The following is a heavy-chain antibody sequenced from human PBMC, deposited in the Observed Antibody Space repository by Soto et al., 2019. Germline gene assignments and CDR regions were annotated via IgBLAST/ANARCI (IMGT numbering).Heavy chain of an antibody. CDR1: GFTFSSYG. CDR3: AKVPVAGYDAFDI. J-gene: IGHJ3*02. V-gene: IGHV3-30*18. D-gene: IGHD6-19*01. CDR2: ISYDGSNK. Sequence: GGSLRLSCAASGFTFSSYGMHWVRQAPGKGLEWVAVISYDGSNKYYADSVKGRFTISRDNSKNTLYLQMNSLRAEDTAVYYCAKVPVAGYDAFDIWGQGTMVTVSS.